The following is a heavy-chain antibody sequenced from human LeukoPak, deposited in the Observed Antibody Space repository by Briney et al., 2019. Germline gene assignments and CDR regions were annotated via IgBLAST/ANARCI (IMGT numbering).Heavy chain of an antibody. V-gene: IGHV3-23*01. D-gene: IGHD3-22*01. CDR1: GFTFSSYA. CDR2: ISGSGGST. J-gene: IGHJ4*02. CDR3: AKEASGEYYYDSSGYYPFDY. Sequence: GGSLRLSCAASGFTFSSYAMSWVRQAPGKGLEWVSAISGSGGSTYYADSVKGRFTIPRDNSKNTLYLQMNSLRAEDTAVYYCAKEASGEYYYDSSGYYPFDYWGQGTLVTVSS.